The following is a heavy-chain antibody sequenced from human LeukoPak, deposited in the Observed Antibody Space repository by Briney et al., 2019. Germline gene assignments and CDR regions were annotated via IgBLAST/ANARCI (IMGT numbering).Heavy chain of an antibody. CDR2: IYYSGST. Sequence: SETLSLTCTVSGGSISSYYWSWIRQPPGKGLEWIGYIYYSGSTNYNPSLKSRVTISVDTSKNQFSLKLSSVTAADTAVYYCARGGGSSWYGDYYYYYYMDVWGKGTTVTISS. D-gene: IGHD6-13*01. CDR1: GGSISSYY. J-gene: IGHJ6*03. V-gene: IGHV4-59*01. CDR3: ARGGGSSWYGDYYYYYYMDV.